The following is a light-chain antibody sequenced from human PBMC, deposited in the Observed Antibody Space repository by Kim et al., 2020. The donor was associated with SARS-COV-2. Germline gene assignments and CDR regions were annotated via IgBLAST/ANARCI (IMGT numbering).Light chain of an antibody. Sequence: IQMTQSPSSLSASVGDRVTITCRSSRSIGIYLNWYQQRPGKAPKLLIYATSTLQSGVPSRFSGSGLGTDFALTISSLQPEDFATYHCQKSYSAPHTFCQGNKLEI. CDR1: RSIGIY. CDR3: QKSYSAPHT. V-gene: IGKV1-39*01. J-gene: IGKJ2*01. CDR2: ATS.